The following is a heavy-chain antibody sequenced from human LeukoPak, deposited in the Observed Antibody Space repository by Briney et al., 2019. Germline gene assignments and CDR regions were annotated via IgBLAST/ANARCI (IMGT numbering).Heavy chain of an antibody. CDR2: INQDESVE. J-gene: IGHJ3*02. V-gene: IGHV3-7*01. CDR1: GFSLRNYW. CDR3: SAGDVFDI. Sequence: GGSLRLSCEVSGFSLRNYWMTWVRQAPGKGLEWVANINQDESVEQYADSVKGRFTITRDNGKNSLYLQMNSLRAEDTAVYYCSAGDVFDIWGQGTMVTVSS.